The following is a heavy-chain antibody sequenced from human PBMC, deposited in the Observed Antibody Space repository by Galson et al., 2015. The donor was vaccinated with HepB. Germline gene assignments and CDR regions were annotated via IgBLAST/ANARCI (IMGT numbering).Heavy chain of an antibody. Sequence: SLRLSCAASGFTFSSYAMSWVRQAPGKGLEWVSAISGSGGSTYYADSVKGRFTISRDNSKNTLYLQMNSLRAEDTAVYYCAKAIAVAGKGPGDYWGQGTLVTVSS. D-gene: IGHD6-19*01. CDR1: GFTFSSYA. CDR3: AKAIAVAGKGPGDY. J-gene: IGHJ4*02. CDR2: ISGSGGST. V-gene: IGHV3-23*01.